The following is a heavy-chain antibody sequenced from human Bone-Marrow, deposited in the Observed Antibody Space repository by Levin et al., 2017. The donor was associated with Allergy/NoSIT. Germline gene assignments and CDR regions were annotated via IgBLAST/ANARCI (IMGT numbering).Heavy chain of an antibody. Sequence: GGSLRLSCAASGITFTNAWMNWVRQAPGKGLEWVGLIKTNADGGTIDYAAPVKGRFTISRDDSNNTLYLHMNSLITEDTAVYYCNSRDFDVWGGYYSFEYWGQGTLVTVSS. D-gene: IGHD3-3*01. CDR2: IKTNADGGTI. V-gene: IGHV3-15*01. J-gene: IGHJ4*02. CDR3: NSRDFDVWGGYYSFEY. CDR1: GITFTNAW.